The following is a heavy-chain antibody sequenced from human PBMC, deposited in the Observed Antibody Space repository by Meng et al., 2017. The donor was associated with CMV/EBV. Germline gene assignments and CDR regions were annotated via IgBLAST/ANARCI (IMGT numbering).Heavy chain of an antibody. CDR2: IYYSGST. CDR3: AREEGLRYYDSSGYFGRFDY. J-gene: IGHJ4*02. Sequence: GSLRLSCTVSGGSISSYYWSWIRQPPGKGLEWIGYIYYSGSTNYNPSLKSRVTISVDTSKNQFFLKLSSVTAADTAVYYCAREEGLRYYDSSGYFGRFDYWGQGTLVTVSS. V-gene: IGHV4-59*01. CDR1: GGSISSYY. D-gene: IGHD3-22*01.